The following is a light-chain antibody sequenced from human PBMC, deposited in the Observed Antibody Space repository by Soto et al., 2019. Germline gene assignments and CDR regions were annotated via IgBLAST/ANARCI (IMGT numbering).Light chain of an antibody. Sequence: EIVMTQSPATLSVSPGERATLSCRASQSVSSNLAWYQQKPGQAPRLLIYGASARATGIPARFSGSGSGTDFTLTISSLQSGDFAVHYCQQYNNWPPMAFGQGTKVEIK. CDR3: QQYNNWPPMA. CDR2: GAS. CDR1: QSVSSN. J-gene: IGKJ1*01. V-gene: IGKV3-15*01.